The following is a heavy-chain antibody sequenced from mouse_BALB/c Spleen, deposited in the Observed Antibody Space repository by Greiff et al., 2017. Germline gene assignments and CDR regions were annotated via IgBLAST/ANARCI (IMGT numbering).Heavy chain of an antibody. Sequence: EVQLVESGTVLARPGASVKMSCKASGYSFTSYWMHWVKQRPGQGLEWIGAIYPGNSDTSYNQKFKGKAKLTAVTSASTAYMELSSLTNEDSAVYYCTRYYGSSYDYYAMDYWGQGTSVTVSS. CDR3: TRYYGSSYDYYAMDY. CDR2: IYPGNSDT. CDR1: GYSFTSYW. J-gene: IGHJ4*01. D-gene: IGHD1-1*01. V-gene: IGHV1-5*01.